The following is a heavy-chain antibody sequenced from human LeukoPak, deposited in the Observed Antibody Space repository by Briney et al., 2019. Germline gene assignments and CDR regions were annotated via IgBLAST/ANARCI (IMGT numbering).Heavy chain of an antibody. CDR2: ISGSGGST. D-gene: IGHD5-24*01. CDR3: AKFGRGDGYNYATDY. CDR1: GFTFSSYA. Sequence: GGSLRLSCAASGFTFSSYAMSWVRQAPGKGLEWVSAISGSGGSTYYADSVKGRFTISRDNSKNTLYLQMNSLRAEDTAVYYCAKFGRGDGYNYATDYWGQGALVTVSS. J-gene: IGHJ4*02. V-gene: IGHV3-23*01.